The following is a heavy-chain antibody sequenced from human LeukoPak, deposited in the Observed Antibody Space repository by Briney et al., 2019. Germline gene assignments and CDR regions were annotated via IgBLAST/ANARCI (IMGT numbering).Heavy chain of an antibody. CDR2: IYYSGST. J-gene: IGHJ4*02. V-gene: IGHV4-59*01. CDR3: ARSKDILTGYCFDY. Sequence: SETLSVTCTVSGVSISSYYWSWIRQPPGKGLEWIGYIYYSGSTNYNPSLKSRVTISVDTSKNQFSLKLSSVTAAGTAVYYCARSKDILTGYCFDYWGQGTLVTVSS. CDR1: GVSISSYY. D-gene: IGHD3-9*01.